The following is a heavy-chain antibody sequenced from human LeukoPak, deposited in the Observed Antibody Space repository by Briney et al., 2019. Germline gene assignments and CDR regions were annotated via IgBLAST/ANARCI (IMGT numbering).Heavy chain of an antibody. CDR3: ARGGGYGGNRFDY. CDR1: GFTFSSYA. J-gene: IGHJ4*02. V-gene: IGHV3-30-3*01. D-gene: IGHD4-23*01. Sequence: QPGRSLRPSCAASGFTFSSYAMHWVRQAPGKGLEWVAVISYDGSNKYYADSVKGRFTISRDNSKNTLYLQMNSLRAEDTAVYYCARGGGYGGNRFDYWGQGTLVTVSS. CDR2: ISYDGSNK.